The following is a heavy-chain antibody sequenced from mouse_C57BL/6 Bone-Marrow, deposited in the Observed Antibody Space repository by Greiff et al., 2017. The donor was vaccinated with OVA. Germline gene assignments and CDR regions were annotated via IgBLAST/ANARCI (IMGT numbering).Heavy chain of an antibody. J-gene: IGHJ4*01. CDR1: GYTFTSYD. D-gene: IGHD2-2*01. CDR2: IYPRDGST. Sequence: VKLMESGPELVKPGASVKLSCKASGYTFTSYDINWVKQRPGQGLEWIGWIYPRDGSTKYNEKFKGKATLTVDTSSSTAYMELHSLTSEDSAVYFCAREDYGYDDAMDYWGQGTSVTVSS. CDR3: AREDYGYDDAMDY. V-gene: IGHV1-85*01.